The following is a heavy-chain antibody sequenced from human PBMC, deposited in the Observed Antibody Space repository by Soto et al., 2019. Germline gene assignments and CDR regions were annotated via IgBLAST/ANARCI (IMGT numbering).Heavy chain of an antibody. J-gene: IGHJ4*02. CDR1: GVTFSSYA. V-gene: IGHV3-23*01. D-gene: IGHD3-22*01. CDR2: ISGSGGST. Sequence: EVKLLESGGGLVQPWVSLRLSCAASGVTFSSYAMSWVHQAPGKGLEWVYAISGSGGSTYYADSVNGRFTISRDNSKNTLYVPMSSPGAEDTTVDSCAKCEREAMIEVVIYYFDYWGKGTLVTVSS. CDR3: AKCEREAMIEVVIYYFDY.